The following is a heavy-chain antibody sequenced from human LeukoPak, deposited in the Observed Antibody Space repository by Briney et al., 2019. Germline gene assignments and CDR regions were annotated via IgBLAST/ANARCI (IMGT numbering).Heavy chain of an antibody. CDR2: INPNSGGT. CDR1: GYTFTGYY. CDR3: ARGYGDTAMGGFDY. J-gene: IGHJ4*02. V-gene: IGHV1-2*02. D-gene: IGHD5-18*01. Sequence: GASVKVSCKASGYTFTGYYMHWVRQAPGQGLEWMGWINPNSGGTNYAQKLQGRVTMTTDTSTSTAYMELRSLRSDDTAVYYCARGYGDTAMGGFDYWGQGTLVTVSS.